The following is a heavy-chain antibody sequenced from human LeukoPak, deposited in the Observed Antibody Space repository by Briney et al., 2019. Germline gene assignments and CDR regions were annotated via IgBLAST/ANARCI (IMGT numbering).Heavy chain of an antibody. CDR3: VPRSRGMDV. D-gene: IGHD3-10*01. J-gene: IGHJ6*02. Sequence: GGSLRLSCAASGFTFSSYAMSWVRQAPGKGLEWVSVIYSGGSTYYADSVKGRFIISRDNSKNTLYLQMNSLRAEDTAVYYCVPRSRGMDVWGQGTTVIVSS. V-gene: IGHV3-53*01. CDR1: GFTFSSYA. CDR2: IYSGGST.